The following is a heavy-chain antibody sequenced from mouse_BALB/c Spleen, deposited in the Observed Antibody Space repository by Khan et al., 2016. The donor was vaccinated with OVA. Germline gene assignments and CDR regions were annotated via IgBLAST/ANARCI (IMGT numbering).Heavy chain of an antibody. V-gene: IGHV1-4*02. CDR1: GYIFTSYW. Sequence: QVQLKESGTELVRPGASVKLSCKTSGYIFTSYWIHWVKQRSGQGLEWIGYINPTSGYTDYNEKFKDRATLSADKYSSTAYMQLSSLTSEDSAVYYCTRDSIDYWGQGPPLTVSS. J-gene: IGHJ2*01. CDR3: TRDSIDY. CDR2: INPTSGYT.